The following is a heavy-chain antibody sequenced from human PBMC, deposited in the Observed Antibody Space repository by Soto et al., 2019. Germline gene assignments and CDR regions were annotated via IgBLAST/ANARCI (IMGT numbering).Heavy chain of an antibody. V-gene: IGHV3-20*04. D-gene: IGHD3-10*01. CDR2: INWNGGST. CDR1: GFTFDDYG. CDR3: ATGERVTYYSGSGTYFNFDY. Sequence: AGGSLRLSCAASGFTFDDYGMSWVRQAPGKGLEWVSGINWNGGSTGYADPVKGRFTISRDNAKNSLYLQMNSLRAEDTALYYCATGERVTYYSGSGTYFNFDYWGQGTLVTVSS. J-gene: IGHJ4*02.